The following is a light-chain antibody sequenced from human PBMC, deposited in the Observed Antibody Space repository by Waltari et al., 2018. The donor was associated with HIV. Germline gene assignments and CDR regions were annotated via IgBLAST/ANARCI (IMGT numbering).Light chain of an antibody. V-gene: IGKV4-1*01. CDR2: WAS. Sequence: DILMTQSPNSLAVSLGERATINCRSRPSVLFSSNNKNYLAWYQLKPGQPPKLLLYWASAREPGVPDRFSGSGSGTDFTLTISSLQAEDVAVYYCQQYFDPPWTFGQGTKVEI. CDR1: PSVLFSSNNKNY. J-gene: IGKJ1*01. CDR3: QQYFDPPWT.